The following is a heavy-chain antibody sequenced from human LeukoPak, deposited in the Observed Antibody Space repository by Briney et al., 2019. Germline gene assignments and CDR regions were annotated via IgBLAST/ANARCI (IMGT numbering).Heavy chain of an antibody. CDR2: IYTSGST. J-gene: IGHJ4*02. D-gene: IGHD7-27*01. V-gene: IGHV4-4*09. Sequence: SETLSLTCTVSGVSILDHDWSWIRQPPGKGLEWIGSIYTSGSTYFNPSLTRRVAISMDTSKSQFSLNLTSVTAADTAIFYCARLKPNFLGTFDSWGQGALVTVSS. CDR1: GVSILDHD. CDR3: ARLKPNFLGTFDS.